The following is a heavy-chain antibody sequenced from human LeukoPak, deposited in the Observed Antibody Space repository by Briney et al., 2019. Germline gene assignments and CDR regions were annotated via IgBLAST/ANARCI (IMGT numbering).Heavy chain of an antibody. D-gene: IGHD3-3*01. CDR3: AREHNFWSDYYRDTYYFDY. CDR2: IYYSGST. Sequence: SETLSLTCTVSGGSISSYYWSWIRQPPGKGLEWIGYIYYSGSTNYNPSLKSRVTISVDTSKNQFSLKLSSVTAADTAVYYYAREHNFWSDYYRDTYYFDYWGQGTLVTVSS. CDR1: GGSISSYY. J-gene: IGHJ4*02. V-gene: IGHV4-59*12.